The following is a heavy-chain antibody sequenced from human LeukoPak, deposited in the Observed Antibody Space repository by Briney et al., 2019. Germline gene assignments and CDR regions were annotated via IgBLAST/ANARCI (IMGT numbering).Heavy chain of an antibody. D-gene: IGHD2-15*01. CDR3: ARQHCSGGDCYFFD. CDR1: GFSFRDYG. V-gene: IGHV3-33*03. CDR2: IWYDGSNK. Sequence: GGSLKLSCAASGFSFRDYGMHWVRQAPGKGLEWVAIIWYDGSNKYYADSVKGRFTISRDNSKNTLYLQMNSLRAEDTAVYYCARQHCSGGDCYFFDWGQGTLVTVSS. J-gene: IGHJ4*02.